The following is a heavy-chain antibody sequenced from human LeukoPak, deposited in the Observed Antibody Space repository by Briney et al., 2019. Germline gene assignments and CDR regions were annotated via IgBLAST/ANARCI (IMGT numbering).Heavy chain of an antibody. V-gene: IGHV4-39*07. Sequence: PSETLSLTCTVSGGSISSSSYYWGWIRQPPGKGLEWIGSISYSGSTYYNPSLKSRVTIFVDTSKNQFSLKLSSVTAADTAVYYCARDLRGYMDVWGKGTTVTVSS. CDR1: GGSISSSSYY. CDR2: ISYSGST. D-gene: IGHD3-10*01. CDR3: ARDLRGYMDV. J-gene: IGHJ6*03.